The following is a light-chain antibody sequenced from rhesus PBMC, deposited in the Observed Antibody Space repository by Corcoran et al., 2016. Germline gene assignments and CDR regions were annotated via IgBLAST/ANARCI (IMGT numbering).Light chain of an antibody. V-gene: IGKV2S20*01. CDR1: QCLLHSGGKTY. CDR2: GVS. Sequence: DIVMTQTPLSLPVTPGEPASISCRSSQCLLHSGGKTYLYWYLQKPGQSPQPLIHGVSNRVSGVPDRLRGSGSGIDFTRKISRVEAEDVGVYYCMQGIQLPHSFGQGTKVEIK. CDR3: MQGIQLPHS. J-gene: IGKJ2*01.